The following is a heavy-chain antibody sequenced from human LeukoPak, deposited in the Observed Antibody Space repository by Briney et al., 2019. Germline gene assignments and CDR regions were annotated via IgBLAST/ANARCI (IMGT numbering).Heavy chain of an antibody. V-gene: IGHV6-1*01. CDR1: GDSVSSNSAA. CDR2: TYYRSKWYN. D-gene: IGHD3-9*01. J-gene: IGHJ3*02. CDR3: ARLPFLTGSQMAHDAFDI. Sequence: SQTLSLTCAISGDSVSSNSAAWNWIRQSPSRGLEWLGRTYYRSKWYNDYAVSVKGRITINPDTSKNQFSLQLNSVTPEDTAVYYCARLPFLTGSQMAHDAFDIWGQGTMVTVSS.